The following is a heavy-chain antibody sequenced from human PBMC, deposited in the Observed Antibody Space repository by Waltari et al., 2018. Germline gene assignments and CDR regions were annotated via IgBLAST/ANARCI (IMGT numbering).Heavy chain of an antibody. CDR2: TSYDGSTT. CDR1: GFTCSSYA. D-gene: IGHD3-10*01. V-gene: IGHV3-30*18. J-gene: IGHJ6*03. CDR3: AKVSGWQGPFHNYYMDV. Sequence: QVQLVESGGGVVQPGRSLRLSGAASGFTCSSYAMHWVRQAPGKVLEWVEVTSYDGSTTYYADSVKGRFTISRDKPKNTLYLQMNSLTTEDTAVYYCAKVSGWQGPFHNYYMDVWGKGTTVTVSS.